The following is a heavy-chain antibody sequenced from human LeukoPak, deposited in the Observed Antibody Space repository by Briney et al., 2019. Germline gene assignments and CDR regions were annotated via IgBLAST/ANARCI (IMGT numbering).Heavy chain of an antibody. CDR1: GGSFSGFY. V-gene: IGHV4-34*01. J-gene: IGHJ4*02. CDR3: ARGRATYYYDSSGYYYFDY. Sequence: SETLSLTCAVYGGSFSGFYWSWIRQPPGKGPEWIGEINHSGSTNYNPSLKSRVTISVDTSKNQFPLKLSSVTAADTAVYYCARGRATYYYDSSGYYYFDYWGQGTLVTVSS. D-gene: IGHD3-22*01. CDR2: INHSGST.